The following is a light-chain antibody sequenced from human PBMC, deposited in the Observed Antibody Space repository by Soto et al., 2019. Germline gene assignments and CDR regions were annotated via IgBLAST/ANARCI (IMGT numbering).Light chain of an antibody. CDR3: QQYHTFSLT. V-gene: IGKV1-5*03. CDR2: QAT. Sequence: DIQMTQSPSTVSASVGDRVTITCRASQTISGWLAWYQQKPGKAPNLLIYQATTLESGVSSRFSGSRSGTDFTLTLSGLQPDDFATYYCQQYHTFSLTFGQGTKVEI. J-gene: IGKJ1*01. CDR1: QTISGW.